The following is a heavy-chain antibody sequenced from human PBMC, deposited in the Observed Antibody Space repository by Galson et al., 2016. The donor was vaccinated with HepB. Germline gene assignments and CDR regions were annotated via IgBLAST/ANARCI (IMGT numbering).Heavy chain of an antibody. CDR2: INSDGTAA. CDR1: GFTFRNHF. Sequence: SLRLSCAASGFTFRNHFMHWVRQAPGKGLVWVARINSDGTAATYAESVQGRFTISRDNAENTLYLQMNSLRVEDTAVYFCARDLYYSQNIGYYASDYWGQGSLVTVSS. D-gene: IGHD3-22*01. J-gene: IGHJ4*02. CDR3: ARDLYYSQNIGYYASDY. V-gene: IGHV3-74*01.